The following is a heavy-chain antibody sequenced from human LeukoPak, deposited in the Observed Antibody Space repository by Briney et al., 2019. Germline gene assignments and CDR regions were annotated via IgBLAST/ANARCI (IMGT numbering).Heavy chain of an antibody. J-gene: IGHJ4*02. V-gene: IGHV4-30-4*01. CDR1: GGSISSGDYY. CDR3: ARGPNYVWGSYRYFDY. D-gene: IGHD3-16*02. CDR2: IYYTGSI. Sequence: SQTLSLTCIVSGGSISSGDYYWSWIRQSPGKGLEWIGYIYYTGSISYNPSLKSRLTISVDTSKNQFPLKLSSVTAADTAVYYCARGPNYVWGSYRYFDYWGQGTLVTVSS.